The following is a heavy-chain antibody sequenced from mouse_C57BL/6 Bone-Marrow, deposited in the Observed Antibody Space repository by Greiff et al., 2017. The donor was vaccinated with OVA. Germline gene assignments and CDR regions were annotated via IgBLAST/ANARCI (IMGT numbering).Heavy chain of an antibody. CDR1: GYTFTNYW. D-gene: IGHD1-1*01. Sequence: QVQLKQPGAELVRPGTSVKLSCKASGYTFTNYWMHWVKQRPGQGLEWIGVIAPSDSYTNYNQKFKGRATLTVDTSSSTAYMHLSSLTSEDSAVYYCAHYGSRLYLHYWGQGTSLTVSS. J-gene: IGHJ2*02. CDR3: AHYGSRLYLHY. CDR2: IAPSDSYT. V-gene: IGHV1-59*01.